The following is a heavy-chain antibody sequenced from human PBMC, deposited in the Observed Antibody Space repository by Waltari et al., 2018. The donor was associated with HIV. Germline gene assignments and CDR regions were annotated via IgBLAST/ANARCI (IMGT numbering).Heavy chain of an antibody. CDR2: MYHSGST. Sequence: QVQLQESGPGLVKPSETLSLTCAVSGGSISSYNWWGWVRQTPGKGRGWIGEMYHSGSTNYNPSLKRRVTIVVDKSKNQVSLKVTAVTAADTAVYYCARVLTGDYGSSRFDPWGQGTLVTVSS. CDR1: GGSISSYNW. CDR3: ARVLTGDYGSSRFDP. V-gene: IGHV4-4*02. D-gene: IGHD4-17*01. J-gene: IGHJ5*02.